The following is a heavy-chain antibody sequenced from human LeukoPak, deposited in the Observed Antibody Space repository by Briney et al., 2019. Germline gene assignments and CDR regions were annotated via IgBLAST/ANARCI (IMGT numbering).Heavy chain of an antibody. Sequence: PGRSLRLSCAASGFTFSSYGMHWVRQAPGKGLEWVAVIRYDGSNKYYADSVKGRFTISRDNSKNTLYLRMNSLRAEDTAVYYCARAADTIYFDYWGQGTLVTVSS. CDR2: IRYDGSNK. CDR1: GFTFSSYG. CDR3: ARAADTIYFDY. D-gene: IGHD3-16*01. V-gene: IGHV3-33*01. J-gene: IGHJ4*02.